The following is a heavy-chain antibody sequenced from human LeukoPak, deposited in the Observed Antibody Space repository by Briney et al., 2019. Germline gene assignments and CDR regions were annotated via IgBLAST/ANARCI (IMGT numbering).Heavy chain of an antibody. CDR1: GFTFSSYA. J-gene: IGHJ6*03. CDR3: AKDSCSGGSCDYYYYYMDV. CDR2: ISYDGSNK. D-gene: IGHD2-15*01. V-gene: IGHV3-30*04. Sequence: GGSLRLSCAASGFTFSSYAMHWVRQAPGKGLEWVAVISYDGSNKYYADSVKGRFTISRDNSKNTLYLQMNSLRAEDTAVYYCAKDSCSGGSCDYYYYYMDVWGKGTTVTVSS.